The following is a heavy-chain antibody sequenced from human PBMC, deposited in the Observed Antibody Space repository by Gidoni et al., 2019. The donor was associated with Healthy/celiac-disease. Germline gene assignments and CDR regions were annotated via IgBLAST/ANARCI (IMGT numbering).Heavy chain of an antibody. J-gene: IGHJ4*02. CDR3: ARDFMGGDRYYGSGSYYNGPRD. V-gene: IGHV3-30-3*01. D-gene: IGHD3-10*01. CDR2: ISYDGSNK. Sequence: QVQLVESGGGVVQPGRSLRLSCAASGFTFSSSAMHWVRQAPGKGLEWVAVISYDGSNKYYADSVKGRFTISRDISKNTLYLQMNSLRAEDTAVYYCARDFMGGDRYYGSGSYYNGPRDWGQGTLVTVSS. CDR1: GFTFSSSA.